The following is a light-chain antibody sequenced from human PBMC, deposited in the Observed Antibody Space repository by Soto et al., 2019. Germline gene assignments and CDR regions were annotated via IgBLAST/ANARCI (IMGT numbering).Light chain of an antibody. J-gene: IGLJ1*01. CDR3: SSHTISTTGV. CDR2: DVS. V-gene: IGLV2-14*01. Sequence: QSALTQPASVSGSPGQSITISWTGTSSDVGGDNYVSWYQQYPGKAPKLMIYDVSNRPSGVSNRFSGSKSGNTASLTISGLQAEDEADYYCSSHTISTTGVFGTGTKVTVL. CDR1: SSDVGGDNY.